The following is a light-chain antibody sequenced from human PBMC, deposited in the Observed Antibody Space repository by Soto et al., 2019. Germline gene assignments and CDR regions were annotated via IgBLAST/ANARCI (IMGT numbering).Light chain of an antibody. Sequence: IALTPSPVSLSSSPGERASLTCRPSQSVAINSFAWHQQQPAQAPMILIFCAASRAIAIPDRCSGSGSGSDFTLTIRRLETEDAAVYYCRQYGGPLTFGQGTKVEIK. CDR2: CAA. CDR3: RQYGGPLT. CDR1: QSVAINS. J-gene: IGKJ1*01. V-gene: IGKV3-20*01.